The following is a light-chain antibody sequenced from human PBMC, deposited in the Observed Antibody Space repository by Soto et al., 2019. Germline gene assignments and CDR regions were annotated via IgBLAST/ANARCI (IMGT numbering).Light chain of an antibody. J-gene: IGLJ1*01. CDR3: SSYTSDSSYV. CDR2: AVS. V-gene: IGLV2-14*01. CDR1: SSDVGLYDY. Sequence: QSVLTQPASVSGSPGQSITISCTGTSSDVGLYDYVSWYQQHPGKAPQLMIYAVSNRPSGVSNRFSASKSGNTASLFISGLQAEDEAEYYCSSYTSDSSYVFGSGTKVPVL.